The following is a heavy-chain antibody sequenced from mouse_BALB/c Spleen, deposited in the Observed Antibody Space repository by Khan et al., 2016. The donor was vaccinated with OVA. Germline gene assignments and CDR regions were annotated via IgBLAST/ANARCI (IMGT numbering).Heavy chain of an antibody. J-gene: IGHJ4*01. Sequence: QMQLVQSGPELKKPGETVRISCKASGYTFTTAGMQWVQKMPGKGLKWIGWINTHSGVPKYAEDFKGRFVFSLETSASTAYLQITNLKNEDTATYFCARGGAAFYRNDGGAMDSWGQGTSVTV. CDR1: GYTFTTAG. V-gene: IGHV9-4*02. CDR3: ARGGAAFYRNDGGAMDS. D-gene: IGHD2-14*01. CDR2: INTHSGVP.